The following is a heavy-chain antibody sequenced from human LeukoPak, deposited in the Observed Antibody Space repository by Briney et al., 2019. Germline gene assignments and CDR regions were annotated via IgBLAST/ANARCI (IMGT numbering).Heavy chain of an antibody. CDR2: IFPHDSDT. D-gene: IGHD6-13*01. J-gene: IGHJ3*01. CDR3: ARRPAGRAGFDL. Sequence: PGESLKISCQGPGYGFSSYWIGWVRQMPGKGLEWMGVIFPHDSDTTYSPSFQGQISFSADRSINTAYLQWHSLKASDTAIYYCARRPAGRAGFDLWGQGTLVIVSA. V-gene: IGHV5-51*01. CDR1: GYGFSSYW.